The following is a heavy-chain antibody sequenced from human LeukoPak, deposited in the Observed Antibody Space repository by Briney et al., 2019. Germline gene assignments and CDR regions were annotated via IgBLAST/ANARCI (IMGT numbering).Heavy chain of an antibody. CDR1: GFTYSDYY. CDR3: ARAQSPLLWFGELFRAFDI. CDR2: ISSSGSTI. V-gene: IGHV3-11*01. Sequence: PGGSLRLSCAASGFTYSDYYMSWIRQAPGKVLEWVSYISSSGSTIYYADSVKGRFAISRDNSKNSLYLQMNSLRAEDMAVYYCARAQSPLLWFGELFRAFDIWGHGTMVTVSS. J-gene: IGHJ3*02. D-gene: IGHD3-10*01.